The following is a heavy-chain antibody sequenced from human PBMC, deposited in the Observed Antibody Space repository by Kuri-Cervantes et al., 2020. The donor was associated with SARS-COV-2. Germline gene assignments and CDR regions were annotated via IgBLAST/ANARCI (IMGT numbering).Heavy chain of an antibody. Sequence: SETLSLTCSVSNGSIRSSSYYWGWIRQPPGKGLEWIGSIYSSGSTYYNPSLKSRVTISLETSKNQFSLKLSSMTAADTAVYYCARDLQKWEQPEYWGQGALVTVSS. CDR2: IYSSGST. CDR1: NGSIRSSSYY. D-gene: IGHD1-26*01. V-gene: IGHV4-39*02. J-gene: IGHJ4*02. CDR3: ARDLQKWEQPEY.